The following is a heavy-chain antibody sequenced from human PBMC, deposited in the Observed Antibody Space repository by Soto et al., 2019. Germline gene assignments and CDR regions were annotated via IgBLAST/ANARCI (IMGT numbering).Heavy chain of an antibody. Sequence: SGPTLVNPTETLTLTCTVSGFSLSNARMGVSWIRQPPGKALEWLAHIFSNDEKSYSTSLKSRLTISKDTSKSQVVLTMTNMDPVDTATYYCARIKDGTYYDFWSGYSIDYWGQGTLVTVPS. J-gene: IGHJ4*02. D-gene: IGHD3-3*01. V-gene: IGHV2-26*01. CDR2: IFSNDEK. CDR3: ARIKDGTYYDFWSGYSIDY. CDR1: GFSLSNARMG.